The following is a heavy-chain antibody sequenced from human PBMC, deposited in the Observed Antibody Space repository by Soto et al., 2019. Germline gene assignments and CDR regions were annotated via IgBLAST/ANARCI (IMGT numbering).Heavy chain of an antibody. J-gene: IGHJ4*02. CDR3: AKWGVDCSSTSCYQGADFDY. CDR1: GFTFSSYA. D-gene: IGHD2-2*01. CDR2: ISGSGGSI. V-gene: IGHV3-23*01. Sequence: EVQLLESGGGLVQPGGSLRLSCAASGFTFSSYAMSWVRQAPGKGLEWVSAISGSGGSIYYADSVKGRFTISRDNSKNTLYLQMNSLRAEDTAVYYCAKWGVDCSSTSCYQGADFDYWGQGTLVTVSS.